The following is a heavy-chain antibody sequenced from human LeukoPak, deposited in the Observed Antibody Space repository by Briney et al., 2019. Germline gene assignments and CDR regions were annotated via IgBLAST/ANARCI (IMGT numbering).Heavy chain of an antibody. D-gene: IGHD6-13*01. V-gene: IGHV1-2*02. CDR1: GYTFTGYY. Sequence: ASVKVSCKASGYTFTGYYMHWVRQAPGQGLEWMGWINPNSGGTNYAQKFQGRVTMTRDTSISTAYMELSRLRSDDTAVYYCARQLSSSWPTDYYYYMDVWGKGTTVTISS. J-gene: IGHJ6*03. CDR2: INPNSGGT. CDR3: ARQLSSSWPTDYYYYMDV.